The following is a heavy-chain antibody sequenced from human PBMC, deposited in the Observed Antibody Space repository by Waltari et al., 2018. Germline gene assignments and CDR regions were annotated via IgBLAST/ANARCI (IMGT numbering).Heavy chain of an antibody. CDR1: DGSFSAYY. CDR2: INHSGGT. D-gene: IGHD6-19*01. CDR3: ARGPRIAVAGASFDY. Sequence: QVQLQQWGAGLLKPSETLSLTCAVSDGSFSAYYWSWLRQPPGKGLEWFGEINHSGGTNYDPSLKSRVTISVDTSKKQFSLRLNSVTAADTAVYYCARGPRIAVAGASFDYWGQGTQVTVSS. J-gene: IGHJ4*02. V-gene: IGHV4-34*01.